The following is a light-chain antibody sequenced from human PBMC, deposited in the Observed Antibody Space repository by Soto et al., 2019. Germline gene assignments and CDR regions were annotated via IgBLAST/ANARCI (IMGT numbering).Light chain of an antibody. CDR3: QQYGSSPYT. CDR2: GVS. Sequence: EIVLTQSPGTLSLSPGERATLSCRASQSVTSNYLARYQQKRGQAPRLLIYGVSNRAAGIPDRFSASGSGTDFTLTISRLEPEDFAVFYCQQYGSSPYTFGQGTNLEIK. CDR1: QSVTSNY. J-gene: IGKJ2*01. V-gene: IGKV3-20*01.